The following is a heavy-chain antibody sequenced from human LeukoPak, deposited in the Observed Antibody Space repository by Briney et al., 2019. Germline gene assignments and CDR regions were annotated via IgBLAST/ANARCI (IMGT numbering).Heavy chain of an antibody. Sequence: SETLSLTCTVSGYSISSGYYWGWIRQSPGKGLEWIGHIYYSGSTNYNPSLKSRVTISVDTSKNQFSLKLSSVTAADTAVYYCARGASIDSSGYYRGSDAFDIWGQGTMVTVSS. CDR2: IYYSGST. V-gene: IGHV4-61*01. D-gene: IGHD3-22*01. J-gene: IGHJ3*02. CDR1: GYSISSGYY. CDR3: ARGASIDSSGYYRGSDAFDI.